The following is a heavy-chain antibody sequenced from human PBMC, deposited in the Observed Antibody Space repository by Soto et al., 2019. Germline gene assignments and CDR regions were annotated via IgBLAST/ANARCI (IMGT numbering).Heavy chain of an antibody. CDR3: ARDPGKIFGVDLRRNYSDYGTDV. Sequence: RASVKVSCKASGCTYSSYAISWVRQAPGQGLEWMGGIIPIFGTANYAQKFQGRVTITADESTSTAYMELSSLRSEDTAVYYCARDPGKIFGVDLRRNYSDYGTDVWRQETTVPVSS. J-gene: IGHJ6*02. CDR1: GCTYSSYA. D-gene: IGHD3-3*01. V-gene: IGHV1-69*13. CDR2: IIPIFGTA.